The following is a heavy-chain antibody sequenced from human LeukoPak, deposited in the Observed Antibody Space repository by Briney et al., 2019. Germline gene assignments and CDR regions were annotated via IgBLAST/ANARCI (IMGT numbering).Heavy chain of an antibody. D-gene: IGHD3-22*01. CDR3: AREVDSDYYDSSGLYYSDY. Sequence: GGSLRLSCAASGFTFSDYYMSWIRQAPGKGLEWVSYISSSGSTIYYADSVKGRFTISRDNAKNSLYLQMNSLRAEDTAVYYCAREVDSDYYDSSGLYYSDYWGQGTLVTVSS. CDR1: GFTFSDYY. V-gene: IGHV3-11*01. CDR2: ISSSGSTI. J-gene: IGHJ4*02.